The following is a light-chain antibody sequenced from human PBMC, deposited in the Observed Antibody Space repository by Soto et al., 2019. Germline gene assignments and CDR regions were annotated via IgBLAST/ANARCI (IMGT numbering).Light chain of an antibody. V-gene: IGLV3-1*01. CDR3: QTWDTSTRV. CDR1: KLGDKF. J-gene: IGLJ3*02. Sequence: SYELTQPPSVSVSPGQTASITCSGHKLGDKFASWYQQKPGQSPVLLIYEDRKRPSGIPERFSGSNSGNTATLTISGTQAMDEADYYCQTWDTSTRVFGGGTKLTVL. CDR2: EDR.